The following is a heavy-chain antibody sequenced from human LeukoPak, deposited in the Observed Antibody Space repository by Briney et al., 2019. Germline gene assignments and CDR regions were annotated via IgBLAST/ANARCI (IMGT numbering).Heavy chain of an antibody. CDR2: IRNKANSDTT. CDR1: GFTFSDHY. J-gene: IGHJ4*02. CDR3: ARGADRGVSFYFDY. D-gene: IGHD3-10*01. V-gene: IGHV3-72*01. Sequence: GGSLTVSCAASGFTFSDHYMDWVRQAPGRGVEWVRRIRNKANSDTTEYAASVKGRFTISRDNSKNSLYLQMNSLKTEDTAVYYCARGADRGVSFYFDYWGQGTLVTVSS.